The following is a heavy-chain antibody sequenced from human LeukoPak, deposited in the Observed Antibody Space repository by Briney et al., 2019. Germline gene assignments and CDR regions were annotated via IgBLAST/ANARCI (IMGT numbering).Heavy chain of an antibody. CDR2: INPSGGST. D-gene: IGHD2-8*01. J-gene: IGHJ4*02. CDR1: GYTFTSYY. CDR3: AIMVYPLFFDY. V-gene: IGHV1-46*03. Sequence: ASVKVSCKASGYTFTSYYMHWVRQAPGQGLEWMGIINPSGGSTSYAQKFQGRVTMTRDASTSTVYMELSSLRSEDTAVYYCAIMVYPLFFDYWGQGTLVTVSS.